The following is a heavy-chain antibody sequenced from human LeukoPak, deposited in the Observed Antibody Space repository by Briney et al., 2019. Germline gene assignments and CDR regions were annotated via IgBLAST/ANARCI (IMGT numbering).Heavy chain of an antibody. CDR2: ISHTGST. V-gene: IGHV4-4*02. CDR1: NGPITSTKW. CDR3: ASSSLVVVVTYGFDI. D-gene: IGHD2-21*01. Sequence: SGTLSLTCTVSNGPITSTKWWSLVRQPPGKGLEWIGEISHTGSTNYNPSFNSRVTMSVDKSKSQFSLNLKSVTAADTALYYCASSSLVVVVTYGFDIWGRGTVVTVSS. J-gene: IGHJ3*02.